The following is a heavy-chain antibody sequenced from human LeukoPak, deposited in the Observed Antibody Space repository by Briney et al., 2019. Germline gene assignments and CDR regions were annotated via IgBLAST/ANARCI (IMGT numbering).Heavy chain of an antibody. J-gene: IGHJ4*02. CDR3: ARGGRDGYTHY. CDR1: GYTLTSYY. CDR2: INPSGGST. D-gene: IGHD5-24*01. Sequence: ASVKVSCKASGYTLTSYYMHWVRQAPGQGLEWMGIINPSGGSTSYAQKFQGRVTMTRDMSTSTVYMELSSLRSEDTAVYYCARGGRDGYTHYWGQGTLVTVSS. V-gene: IGHV1-46*01.